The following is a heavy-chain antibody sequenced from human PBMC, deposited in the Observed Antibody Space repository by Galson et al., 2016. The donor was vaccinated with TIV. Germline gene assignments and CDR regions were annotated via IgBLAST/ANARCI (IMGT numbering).Heavy chain of an antibody. Sequence: SRRLSCAASGFTFGNYWMTWVPQAPGKGLEWVANIKGAGSQIHYMDSVKVRSTISRDNAKNSLDRQMHSLRAEDTAVYYCARDGNHRDSSAIFYDAFDIWGQGTTVTVSS. CDR3: ARDGNHRDSSAIFYDAFDI. CDR2: IKGAGSQI. V-gene: IGHV3-7*01. J-gene: IGHJ3*02. D-gene: IGHD3-22*01. CDR1: GFTFGNYW.